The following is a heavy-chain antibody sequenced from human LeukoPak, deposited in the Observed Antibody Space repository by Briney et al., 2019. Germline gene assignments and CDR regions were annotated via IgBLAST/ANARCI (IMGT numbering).Heavy chain of an antibody. CDR1: GYTFTSYD. D-gene: IGHD6-19*01. Sequence: ASVKVSCKASGYTFTSYDINWVRQATGQGLEWMGWMNPNSGNTGYAQKFQGRVTITRNTSIITAYMELNSLRSEDTAVYYGARGDYSSGWYYYFDYWGQGTLVTVSS. J-gene: IGHJ4*02. CDR3: ARGDYSSGWYYYFDY. V-gene: IGHV1-8*01. CDR2: MNPNSGNT.